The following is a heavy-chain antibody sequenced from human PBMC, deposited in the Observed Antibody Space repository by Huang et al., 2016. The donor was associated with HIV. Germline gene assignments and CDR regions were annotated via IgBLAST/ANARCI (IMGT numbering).Heavy chain of an antibody. CDR3: ARSEPSRYYFDY. J-gene: IGHJ4*02. Sequence: QVQLVESGGGVVQPGTSLRLSCAASGFTFSNYAMNWVRQAPGKGLECVAVISKEGSTKYYADSVKGRFTISRDNSKNTVYLQMNSLRAEDTAVYYCARSEPSRYYFDYWGQGTLVTVSS. CDR2: ISKEGSTK. V-gene: IGHV3-30-3*01. CDR1: GFTFSNYA.